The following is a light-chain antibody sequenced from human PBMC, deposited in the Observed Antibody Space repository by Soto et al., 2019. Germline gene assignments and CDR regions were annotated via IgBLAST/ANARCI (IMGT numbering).Light chain of an antibody. J-gene: IGKJ2*01. Sequence: DIQMTQSPSTLSASVGDRVTITCRASQPITHWLAWYQQKPGKAPKLLIFEASNLLSGVPSRFSGSGSGTEFTLTISSLQPDDFATYYCQQYDDYSSTFGQGTKLDIK. CDR2: EAS. CDR3: QQYDDYSST. CDR1: QPITHW. V-gene: IGKV1-5*03.